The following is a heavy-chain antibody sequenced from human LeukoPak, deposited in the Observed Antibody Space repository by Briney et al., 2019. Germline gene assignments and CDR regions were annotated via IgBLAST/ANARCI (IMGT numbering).Heavy chain of an antibody. D-gene: IGHD3-22*01. CDR1: GGSFSGYY. J-gene: IGHJ3*02. CDR3: ARMMYYYDSSGHSGAFDI. CDR2: INHSGST. Sequence: SETLSLTCAVYGGSFSGYYWSWIRQPPGKGLEWIGEINHSGSTNYNPSLKSRVTISADTSKNQFSLKLSSVTAADTAVYYCARMMYYYDSSGHSGAFDIWGQGTMVTVSS. V-gene: IGHV4-34*01.